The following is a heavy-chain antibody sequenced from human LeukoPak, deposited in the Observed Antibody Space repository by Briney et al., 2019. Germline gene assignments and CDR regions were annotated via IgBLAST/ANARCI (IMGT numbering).Heavy chain of an antibody. J-gene: IGHJ4*02. V-gene: IGHV4-59*01. Sequence: SETLSLTCTVSGGSISSYYWSWIRQPPGKGLEWIGYIYYSGSTNYNPSLKSRVTISVDTSKNQFSLKLSSVTAADTAVYYCARLPVAARYRGFDYWGQGTLVTVSS. CDR1: GGSISSYY. D-gene: IGHD6-19*01. CDR3: ARLPVAARYRGFDY. CDR2: IYYSGST.